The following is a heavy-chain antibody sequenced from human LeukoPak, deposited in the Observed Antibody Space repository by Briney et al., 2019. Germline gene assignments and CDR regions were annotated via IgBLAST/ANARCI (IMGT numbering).Heavy chain of an antibody. V-gene: IGHV3-23*01. CDR1: GFTFSSYA. CDR3: AKGPRASGWTYFDY. J-gene: IGHJ4*02. CDR2: ISGSADNT. Sequence: AGGSLRLSCVASGFTFSSYAMTWVRHGPGKGLEGVSGISGSADNTYYADSVRGRFTIFRDNSKNTVYLQMNSLRAEDAAVYYCAKGPRASGWTYFDYWGQGTLVTVSS. D-gene: IGHD6-19*01.